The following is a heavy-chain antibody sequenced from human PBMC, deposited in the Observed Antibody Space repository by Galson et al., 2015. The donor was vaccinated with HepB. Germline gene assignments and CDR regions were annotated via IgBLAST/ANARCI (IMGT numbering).Heavy chain of an antibody. CDR1: GGTFSSYA. CDR2: IIPIFGIA. D-gene: IGHD6-6*01. J-gene: IGHJ4*02. CDR3: ARVVFPYSSSFTFPYYFDY. Sequence: SVKVSCKASGGTFSSYAISWVRQAPGQGLEWMGGIIPIFGIANYAQKFQGRVTITADKSTSTAYMELSSLRSEDTAVYYCARVVFPYSSSFTFPYYFDYWGQGTLVTVSS. V-gene: IGHV1-69*10.